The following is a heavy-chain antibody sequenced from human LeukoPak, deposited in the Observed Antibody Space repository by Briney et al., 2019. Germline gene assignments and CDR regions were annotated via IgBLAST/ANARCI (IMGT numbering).Heavy chain of an antibody. Sequence: GRSLRLSCAAAGFTFSDYYMSWISQAPGKGLEWVSGIKWDGGSTGYADSVKGRFTISRDNAKNSLYLQMNSLRVEDTAVYHCARGAGSSWYFYFDYWGQGTLVTVSS. D-gene: IGHD6-13*01. CDR2: IKWDGGST. CDR3: ARGAGSSWYFYFDY. J-gene: IGHJ4*02. CDR1: GFTFSDYY. V-gene: IGHV3-20*01.